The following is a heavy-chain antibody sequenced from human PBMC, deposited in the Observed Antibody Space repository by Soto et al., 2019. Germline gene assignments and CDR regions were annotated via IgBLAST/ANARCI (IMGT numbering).Heavy chain of an antibody. J-gene: IGHJ6*02. Sequence: GWSLRLACPASVFTLSAYDMHWFRQTTGKGLEWVSAIGAADHPYYLGSLKGRFTISRENAKNAMYLQMNSLRAEDTAVYYCEREAFSYDFGGMDVWGQGTTVTVSS. D-gene: IGHD3-3*01. CDR1: VFTLSAYD. V-gene: IGHV3-13*05. CDR2: IGAADHP. CDR3: EREAFSYDFGGMDV.